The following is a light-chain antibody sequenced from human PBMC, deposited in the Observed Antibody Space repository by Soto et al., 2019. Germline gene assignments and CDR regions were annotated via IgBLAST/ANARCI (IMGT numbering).Light chain of an antibody. CDR3: QHYGGLYT. Sequence: DFHMTQSSSTLSASVGDRVTITCRTSQSVYSWLAWYQQKQGKATKLLIFDDSILQSGVPSRFNGSASGTEFTLTISSLQPDDFATYYCQHYGGLYTFGQGTKVDIK. CDR1: QSVYSW. J-gene: IGKJ2*01. CDR2: DDS. V-gene: IGKV1-5*01.